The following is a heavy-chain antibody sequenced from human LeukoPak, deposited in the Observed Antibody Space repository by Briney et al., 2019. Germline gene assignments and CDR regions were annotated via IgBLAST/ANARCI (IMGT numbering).Heavy chain of an antibody. J-gene: IGHJ4*02. V-gene: IGHV1-2*02. CDR2: INPNSGGT. Sequence: GASVKVSCKVSGYTLTELSMHWVRQAPGQGLEWMGWINPNSGGTKYAQKFQGRVTMTRDTSINTAYMELSGLRSDDTAVYYCARDRSSSPGDYWGQGTLVTVSS. D-gene: IGHD6-6*01. CDR3: ARDRSSSPGDY. CDR1: GYTLTELS.